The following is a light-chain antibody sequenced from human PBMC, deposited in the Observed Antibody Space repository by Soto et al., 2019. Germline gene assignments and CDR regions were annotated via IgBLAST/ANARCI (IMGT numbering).Light chain of an antibody. CDR2: END. CDR3: QSYQSPNHAVV. Sequence: NFMLTQPHSVSESPGKTVTISCTRSSGSVGTNYVQWYQQRPGSAPTIVIYENDQRPSGVPDRFSGSIDMSSNSASLTISGLKTEDEADYHCQSYQSPNHAVVFGGGTKLTVL. J-gene: IGLJ2*01. V-gene: IGLV6-57*03. CDR1: SGSVGTNY.